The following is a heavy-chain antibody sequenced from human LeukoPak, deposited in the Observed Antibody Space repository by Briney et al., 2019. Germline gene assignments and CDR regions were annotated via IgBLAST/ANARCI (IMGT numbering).Heavy chain of an antibody. V-gene: IGHV4-34*01. Sequence: PSETLSLTCAVYGGSFSGYYWSWIRQPPGKGLEWIGEINHSGSTNYNPSLKSRVTISVDTSKNQFSLKLSSVTAADTAVYYCARRPSYYGSGSYLYYYYYMDVWGKGTTVTVSS. CDR1: GGSFSGYY. D-gene: IGHD3-10*01. CDR3: ARRPSYYGSGSYLYYYYYMDV. CDR2: INHSGST. J-gene: IGHJ6*03.